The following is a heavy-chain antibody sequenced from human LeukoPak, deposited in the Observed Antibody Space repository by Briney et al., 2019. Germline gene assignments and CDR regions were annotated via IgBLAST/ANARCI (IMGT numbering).Heavy chain of an antibody. CDR1: GFTFSSYE. D-gene: IGHD6-19*01. V-gene: IGHV3-48*03. CDR2: ISSSGSTI. J-gene: IGHJ4*02. CDR3: ARGTGIAVAGTFDY. Sequence: GGSLRLSCAASGFTFSSYEMNWVRQAPGKGLEWVSYISSSGSTIYYADSVKGRFTISRDNAKNSLYLQMNSLRAEDTAVYYCARGTGIAVAGTFDYWGQGTLVTVSS.